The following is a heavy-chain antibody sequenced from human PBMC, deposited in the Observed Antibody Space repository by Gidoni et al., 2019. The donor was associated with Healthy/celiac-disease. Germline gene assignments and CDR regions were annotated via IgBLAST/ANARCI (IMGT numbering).Heavy chain of an antibody. Sequence: QLQLQESGPGLVKPSETLSLTCTVSGGSISSSRYYWGWIRQPPGKGLEWIGSIYYSGSTYYNPSLKSRVTISVDTSKNQFSLKLSSVTAADTAVYYCARRDIVLMVYGSWGQGTLVTVSS. CDR2: IYYSGST. D-gene: IGHD2-8*01. V-gene: IGHV4-39*01. CDR1: GGSISSSRYY. J-gene: IGHJ4*02. CDR3: ARRDIVLMVYGS.